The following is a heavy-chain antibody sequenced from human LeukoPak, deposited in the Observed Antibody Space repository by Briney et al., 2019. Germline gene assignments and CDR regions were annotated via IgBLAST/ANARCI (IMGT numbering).Heavy chain of an antibody. CDR2: ISWNSGSI. Sequence: GGSLRLSCAASGFTFDDYAMHWVRQAPGKGLEWVSGISWNSGSIGYADSVKGRFTISRDNAKNSLYLQMNSLRAEDTALYYCAKDVNYGDYACGAFDIWGQGTMVTVSS. D-gene: IGHD4-17*01. J-gene: IGHJ3*02. V-gene: IGHV3-9*01. CDR1: GFTFDDYA. CDR3: AKDVNYGDYACGAFDI.